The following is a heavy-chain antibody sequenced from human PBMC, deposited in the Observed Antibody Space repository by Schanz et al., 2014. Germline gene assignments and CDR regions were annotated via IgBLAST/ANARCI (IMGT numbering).Heavy chain of an antibody. CDR1: GFTFSAYG. Sequence: QVQLVESGGGVVQPGRSLRLSCAASGFTFSAYGMHWVRQAPGKGLERVAVIWYDGNNKYYADSVKGRFTISRDNSKNTLYLQMNSLRAEDTALYYCAKDPHRDYGGKPQAFDIWGQGTMVTVSS. CDR2: IWYDGNNK. D-gene: IGHD4-17*01. V-gene: IGHV3-33*06. CDR3: AKDPHRDYGGKPQAFDI. J-gene: IGHJ3*02.